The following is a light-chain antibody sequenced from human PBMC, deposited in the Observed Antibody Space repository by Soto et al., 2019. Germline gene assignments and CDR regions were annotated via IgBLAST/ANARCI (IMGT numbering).Light chain of an antibody. J-gene: IGLJ1*01. CDR1: SSDVGGYNY. CDR2: DVS. V-gene: IGLV2-14*01. CDR3: SSYTSSSTPYV. Sequence: QSVLTQPASVSGPPGQSITISCTGTSSDVGGYNYVSWYQQHPGKAPKLMIYDVSNRPSGVSNRFSGSKSGNTASLTISGLQAEDEADYYCSSYTSSSTPYVFGTGTRSTS.